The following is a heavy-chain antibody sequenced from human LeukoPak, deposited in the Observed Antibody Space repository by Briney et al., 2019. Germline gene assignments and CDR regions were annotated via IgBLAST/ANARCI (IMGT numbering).Heavy chain of an antibody. V-gene: IGHV3-23*01. D-gene: IGHD3-10*01. CDR2: ISGSGGST. J-gene: IGHJ4*02. CDR3: AKSTMVRGVVY. CDR1: GFTFSSYG. Sequence: GGSLRLSCAASGFTFSSYGMSWVRQAPGKGLEWVSAISGSGGSTYYADSVKGRFTISRDNSKNTLYLQMNSLRAEDTAVYYCAKSTMVRGVVYWGQGTLVTVSS.